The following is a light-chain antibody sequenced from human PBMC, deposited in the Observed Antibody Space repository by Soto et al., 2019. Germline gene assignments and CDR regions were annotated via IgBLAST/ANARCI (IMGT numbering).Light chain of an antibody. CDR1: QSVSNNW. V-gene: IGKV3-20*01. Sequence: SLNTGRRATLYCGPSQSVSNNWLAWYQQKPGQAPRLLIYGVSTRAPGIPDRFSVSASETDFTLPMSRPDHQECALHYCQASAYSPRRVAGGTKVDI. J-gene: IGKJ4*01. CDR2: GVS. CDR3: QASAYSPRR.